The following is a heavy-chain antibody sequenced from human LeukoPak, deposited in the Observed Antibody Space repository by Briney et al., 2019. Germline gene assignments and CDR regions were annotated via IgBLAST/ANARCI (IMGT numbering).Heavy chain of an antibody. D-gene: IGHD1-26*01. CDR1: GYTFTSYD. Sequence: ASVKVSCKASGYTFTSYDINWVRQATGQGLEWMGWMNPNSGNTGYAQKLQGRVTMTTDTSTSTAYMELRSLRSDDTAVYYCARSGNYHPRNWFDPWGQGTLVTVSS. V-gene: IGHV1-8*01. J-gene: IGHJ5*02. CDR3: ARSGNYHPRNWFDP. CDR2: MNPNSGNT.